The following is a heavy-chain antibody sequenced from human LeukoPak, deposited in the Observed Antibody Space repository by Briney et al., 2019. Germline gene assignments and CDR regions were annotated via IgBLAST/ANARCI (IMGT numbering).Heavy chain of an antibody. CDR1: GYTLTELS. D-gene: IGHD6-13*01. CDR2: FDPEDGET. J-gene: IGHJ4*02. Sequence: ASVNVSCKVSGYTLTELSMHWVRQAPGKGLEWMGGFDPEDGETIYAQKFQGRVTMTEDTSTDTAYMELSSLRSEDTAVYYCTSSSWQRGDYWGQGTLVTVSS. CDR3: TSSSWQRGDY. V-gene: IGHV1-24*01.